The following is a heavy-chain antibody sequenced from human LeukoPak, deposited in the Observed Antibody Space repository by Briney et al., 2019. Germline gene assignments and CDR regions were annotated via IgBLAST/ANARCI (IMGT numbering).Heavy chain of an antibody. CDR2: IDGSGSRT. CDR1: GFTFSSYA. J-gene: IGHJ4*02. V-gene: IGHV3-23*01. D-gene: IGHD3-10*01. CDR3: AKPRGFGELLYDY. Sequence: PGGSLRLSCAASGFTFSSYAINWVRQAPGKGLEWVSVIDGSGSRTYYADSVKGRFTISRDNSKNTLYLQMNSLRAEDTAVYYCAKPRGFGELLYDYWGQGTLVTVSS.